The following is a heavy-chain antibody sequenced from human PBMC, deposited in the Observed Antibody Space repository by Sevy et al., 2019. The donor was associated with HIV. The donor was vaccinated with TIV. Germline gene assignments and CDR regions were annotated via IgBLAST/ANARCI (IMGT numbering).Heavy chain of an antibody. CDR1: GGSVRNENYY. CDR3: ARFVVRGVTPKGFDI. CDR2: ILYRGSA. Sequence: SETLSLTCTVSGGSVRNENYYWSWIRQTPGKGLEWIGNILYRGSANYNPSLENRVTISIDTSKNRFSLKMNSVTATDTAVYSGARFVVRGVTPKGFDIWGQGTLVTVSS. D-gene: IGHD3-10*01. V-gene: IGHV4-61*01. J-gene: IGHJ4*02.